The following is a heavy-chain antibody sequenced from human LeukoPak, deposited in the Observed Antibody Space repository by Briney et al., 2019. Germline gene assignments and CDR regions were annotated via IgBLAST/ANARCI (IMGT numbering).Heavy chain of an antibody. Sequence: ASVKVSCKASGYTFTSYDINWVRQASGQGLEWMGWINPNSGNTGFTQKFQGRVTVTRSTYISTAYMELSSLTSDDTAVYYCARTSTGTRGGYDVWGQGTLVTVSS. J-gene: IGHJ4*02. D-gene: IGHD1-1*01. CDR2: INPNSGNT. CDR3: ARTSTGTRGGYDV. V-gene: IGHV1-8*01. CDR1: GYTFTSYD.